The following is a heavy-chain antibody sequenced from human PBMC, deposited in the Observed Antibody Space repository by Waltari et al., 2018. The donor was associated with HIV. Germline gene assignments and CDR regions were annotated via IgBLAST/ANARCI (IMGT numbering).Heavy chain of an antibody. CDR3: SREGYGGNPANDFDF. CDR2: VNHSGNI. D-gene: IGHD2-15*01. J-gene: IGHJ4*02. V-gene: IGHV4-34*01. CDR1: GGSFRGYY. Sequence: QVQLQQSCAGLLKPSETLSLTCTVSGGSFRGYYWSWIRQPPGQGLEWIGEVNHSGNINYNPSLKSRLIISVDTSKSQFSLRLKSVTAADTAVYYCSREGYGGNPANDFDFWGQGTLVSVSS.